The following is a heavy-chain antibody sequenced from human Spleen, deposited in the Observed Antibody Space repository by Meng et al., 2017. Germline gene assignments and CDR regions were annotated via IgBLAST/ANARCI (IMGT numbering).Heavy chain of an antibody. CDR1: GYSISSGYY. Sequence: SETLSLTGAVSGYSISSGYYWGWIRQPPGKGLEWIGSVDHSGTTYYNPSLKSRVTISVDTSKNQFSLKLSSVTAADTAVYFCAETPTESWYSYMWNWFDPWGQGTRVTVSS. CDR2: VDHSGTT. CDR3: AETPTESWYSYMWNWFDP. V-gene: IGHV4-38-2*01. J-gene: IGHJ5*02. D-gene: IGHD1-26*01.